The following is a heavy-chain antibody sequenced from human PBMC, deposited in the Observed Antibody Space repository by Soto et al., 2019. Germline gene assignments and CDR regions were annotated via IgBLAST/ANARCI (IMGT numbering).Heavy chain of an antibody. CDR3: AKDWGSSGWYNGFDT. J-gene: IGHJ5*02. D-gene: IGHD6-13*01. CDR1: GFTFSTSG. V-gene: IGHV3-30*18. Sequence: QVQLVESGGGVVQSGRSQRLSCAASGFTFSTSGMHWIRQAPGKGLEWVAMISHDGGATYYVDSVKGRFTISRDTDKNTLHLQMDSLRPEDTATYYCAKDWGSSGWYNGFDTWGPGTLVTVSS. CDR2: ISHDGGAT.